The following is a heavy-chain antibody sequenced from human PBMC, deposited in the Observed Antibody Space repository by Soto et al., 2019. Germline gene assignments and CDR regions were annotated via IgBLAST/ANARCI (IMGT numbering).Heavy chain of an antibody. CDR3: ARGYPLVDY. V-gene: IGHV4-30-2*01. CDR2: IYHTGSS. Sequence: QLQLQESGSGLVKPSQTLSLTCAVSGGSISSAGYPWSWIRQPPGKGLEWIGYIYHTGSSDYNPSRKSRVTISVDRSKNQFSLKLSSVTAADTAVYYCARGYPLVDYWGQGTLVTVSS. D-gene: IGHD2-8*02. J-gene: IGHJ4*02. CDR1: GGSISSAGYP.